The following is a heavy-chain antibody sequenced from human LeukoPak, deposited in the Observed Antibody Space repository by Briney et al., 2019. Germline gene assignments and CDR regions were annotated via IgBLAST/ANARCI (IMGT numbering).Heavy chain of an antibody. CDR1: GFTFSSYE. CDR3: ARDMPYPNYYDSSGYFDY. D-gene: IGHD3-22*01. V-gene: IGHV3-74*01. Sequence: GGSLRLSCAASGFTFSSYEMNWVRQAPGKGLEWVSRINSDGSSTSYADSVKGRFTISRDNAKNTLYLQMNSLRAEDTAVYYCARDMPYPNYYDSSGYFDYWGQGTLVTVSS. CDR2: INSDGSST. J-gene: IGHJ4*02.